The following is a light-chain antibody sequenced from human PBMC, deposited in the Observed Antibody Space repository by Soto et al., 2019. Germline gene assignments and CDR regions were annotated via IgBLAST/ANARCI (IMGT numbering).Light chain of an antibody. J-gene: IGKJ1*01. V-gene: IGKV3-20*01. CDR2: GAS. Sequence: EMVLTQSPGTLSLSPGERATLSCRASQSVSSSYLAWYHHKPGQDPRLLIYGASSRDTGIPDRFSGSESGTDFTLIISRLEPEDFAVSYFQQYGSSPRTFGQGTKVEIK. CDR1: QSVSSSY. CDR3: QQYGSSPRT.